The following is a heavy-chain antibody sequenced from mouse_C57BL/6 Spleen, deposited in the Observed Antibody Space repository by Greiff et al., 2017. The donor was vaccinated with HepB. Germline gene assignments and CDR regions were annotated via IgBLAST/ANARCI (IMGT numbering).Heavy chain of an antibody. CDR1: GYTFTDYN. D-gene: IGHD2-5*01. Sequence: EVKLVESGPELVKPGASVKIPCKASGYTFTDYNMDWVKQSHGKSLEWIGDINPNNGGTIYNQKFKGKATFTVDKSSSTAYMEIRSLTSEDTAVYYCARRYSNLYWYFDVWGTGTTVTVSS. CDR3: ARRYSNLYWYFDV. J-gene: IGHJ1*03. V-gene: IGHV1-18*01. CDR2: INPNNGGT.